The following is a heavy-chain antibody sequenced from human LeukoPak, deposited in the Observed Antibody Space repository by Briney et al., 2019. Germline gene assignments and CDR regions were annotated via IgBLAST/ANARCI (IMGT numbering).Heavy chain of an antibody. J-gene: IGHJ4*02. V-gene: IGHV1-18*01. CDR2: ISAYNGNT. D-gene: IGHD6-6*01. Sequence: ASVKVSCKASGYTFTSYGISWVRQAPGQGLEWMGWISAYNGNTNYAQKLQGRVTMTTDTSTSTAYMELRSLRSDDTAVYYCARESTNPIAARIFDYWGQGTLVTVSS. CDR3: ARESTNPIAARIFDY. CDR1: GYTFTSYG.